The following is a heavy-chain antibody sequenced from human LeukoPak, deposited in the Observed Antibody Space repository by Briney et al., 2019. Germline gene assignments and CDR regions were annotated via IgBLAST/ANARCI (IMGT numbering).Heavy chain of an antibody. D-gene: IGHD3-16*02. CDR3: SRGRDYDYVWGSYRPYYFDY. Sequence: SETLPLTCAVSGYSISSGYYWGWIRQPPGKGLEWIGSIYHSGSTYYNPSLKSRVTISVDTSKNQFSLKLSSVTAADTALYYWSRGRDYDYVWGSYRPYYFDYWGQGTLVTVSP. V-gene: IGHV4-38-2*01. CDR1: GYSISSGYY. J-gene: IGHJ4*02. CDR2: IYHSGST.